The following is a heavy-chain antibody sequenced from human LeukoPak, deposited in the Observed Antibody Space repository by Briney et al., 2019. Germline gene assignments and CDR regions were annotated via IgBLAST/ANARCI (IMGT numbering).Heavy chain of an antibody. J-gene: IGHJ6*03. Sequence: SATLSLTCTVSGGSISSHYWSWIRQPPGKGLEWIGYIYYSGSTNYNPSLKSRVTISVDTSKNQFSLKLSSVTAADTAVYYCASIWDWSWVTGTTNYYYMDVWGKGTTVTVSS. V-gene: IGHV4-59*11. CDR1: GGSISSHY. CDR3: ASIWDWSWVTGTTNYYYMDV. CDR2: IYYSGST. D-gene: IGHD1-7*01.